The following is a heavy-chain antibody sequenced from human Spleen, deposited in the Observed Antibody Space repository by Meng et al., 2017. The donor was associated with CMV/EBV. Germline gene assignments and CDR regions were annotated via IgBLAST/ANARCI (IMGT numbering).Heavy chain of an antibody. CDR3: ARAGSGYYYYFDY. J-gene: IGHJ4*02. D-gene: IGHD3-22*01. Sequence: GESLKISCAASGFTFSTYEMNWVRQAPGKGLEWVSFISSSGSTMYYADSVKGRFTISRDNAKDSLYLQMNSLRAEDTAVYYCARAGSGYYYYFDYWGQGTLVTVSS. CDR2: ISSSGSTM. CDR1: GFTFSTYE. V-gene: IGHV3-48*03.